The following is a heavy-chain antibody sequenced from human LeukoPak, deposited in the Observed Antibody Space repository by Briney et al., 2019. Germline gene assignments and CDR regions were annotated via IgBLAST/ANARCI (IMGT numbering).Heavy chain of an antibody. J-gene: IGHJ3*02. V-gene: IGHV4-59*01. CDR1: GGSISSYY. Sequence: SSETLSLTCTVSGGSISSYYWSWIRQPPGKGLERIGYIYYSGSTNYNPSLKSRVTISVDTSKNQFSLKLSSVTAADTAVYYCARGRIAVYTFDIWGQGTMVTVSS. CDR2: IYYSGST. CDR3: ARGRIAVYTFDI. D-gene: IGHD6-19*01.